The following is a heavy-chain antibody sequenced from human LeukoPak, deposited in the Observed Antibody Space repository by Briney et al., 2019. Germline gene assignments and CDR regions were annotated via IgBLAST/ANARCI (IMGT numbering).Heavy chain of an antibody. D-gene: IGHD3-22*01. CDR1: GFTFSDFW. CDR3: AREGYYDSSGYFYFDY. Sequence: GGSLRLSCAASGFTFSDFWLSWVRQAPGKGLEWVANMNRDGSEKNYVDSMKGRITISRDNAKNSLYLQMNSLRVEDTAVYYCAREGYYDSSGYFYFDYWGQGTLVTVSS. CDR2: MNRDGSEK. J-gene: IGHJ4*02. V-gene: IGHV3-7*01.